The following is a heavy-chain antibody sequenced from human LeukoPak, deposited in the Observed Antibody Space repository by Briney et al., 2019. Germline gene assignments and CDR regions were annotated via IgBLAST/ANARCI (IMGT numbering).Heavy chain of an antibody. Sequence: GGSLRLSCAASGFTFSSYGMHWVRQAPGKGLEWVAFIRYDGSNKYYADSVKGRFTISRDNSKNTLYLHVNSLRPEDTAVYYCARDGGSSGWSYYYYYMDVWGKGTTVTVSS. CDR1: GFTFSSYG. D-gene: IGHD6-19*01. CDR2: IRYDGSNK. J-gene: IGHJ6*03. V-gene: IGHV3-30*02. CDR3: ARDGGSSGWSYYYYYMDV.